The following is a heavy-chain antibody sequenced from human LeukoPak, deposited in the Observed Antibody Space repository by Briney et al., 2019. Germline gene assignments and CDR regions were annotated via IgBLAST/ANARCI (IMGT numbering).Heavy chain of an antibody. CDR3: ARLAVAYFDY. J-gene: IGHJ4*02. CDR2: INSGGTT. CDR1: GFTVSSSY. V-gene: IGHV3-66*04. Sequence: PGGSLRLSCAVSGFTVSSSYLSWVRQAPGKGPEWVSVINSGGTTYYADPVKGRFIISRDNSKNTLYLQMNSLRAEDTAVYYCARLAVAYFDYWGQGTLVTVSS. D-gene: IGHD6-19*01.